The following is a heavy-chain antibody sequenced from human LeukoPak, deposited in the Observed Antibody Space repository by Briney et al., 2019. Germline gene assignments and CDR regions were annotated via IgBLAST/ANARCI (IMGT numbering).Heavy chain of an antibody. D-gene: IGHD6-19*01. CDR1: GFTFSSYE. V-gene: IGHV3-48*03. Sequence: AGGSLRLSCAASGFTFSSYEMNWVRQAPGKGLEWVSYISSSGSTTYYADSVKGRFTISRDNAKNSLYLQMNSLRGEDTAVYYCARGGAVAGLFWGQGTLVTVSS. CDR2: ISSSGSTT. J-gene: IGHJ4*02. CDR3: ARGGAVAGLF.